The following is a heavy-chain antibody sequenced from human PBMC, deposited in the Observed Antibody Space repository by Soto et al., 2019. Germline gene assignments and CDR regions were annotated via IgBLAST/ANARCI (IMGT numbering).Heavy chain of an antibody. CDR2: ISYDGSNK. CDR3: AKGHCSSTSCLGQCRDAFDI. CDR1: GFTFSSYG. J-gene: IGHJ3*02. D-gene: IGHD2-2*01. Sequence: QVQLVESGGGVVQPGRSLRLSCAASGFTFSSYGMHWVRQAPGKGLEWVAVISYDGSNKYYADSVKGRFTISRDNSKNTLYLQMNSLRAEDTAVYYCAKGHCSSTSCLGQCRDAFDIWGQGTMVTVSS. V-gene: IGHV3-30*18.